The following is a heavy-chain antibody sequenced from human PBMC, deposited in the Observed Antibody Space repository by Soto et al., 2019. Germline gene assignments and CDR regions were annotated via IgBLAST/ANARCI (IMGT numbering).Heavy chain of an antibody. CDR1: GYRFTSYL. Sequence: PGESLKISCRTSGYRFTSYLIAWVRQMPGKGLEWMGIISPSDSDTRYSPSFQGQVTISADRSTSTVFLQWASLKASDTAVYFCARKDKSGYFNWFDPWGQGTLVTISS. J-gene: IGHJ5*02. CDR2: ISPSDSDT. V-gene: IGHV5-51*01. D-gene: IGHD3-22*01. CDR3: ARKDKSGYFNWFDP.